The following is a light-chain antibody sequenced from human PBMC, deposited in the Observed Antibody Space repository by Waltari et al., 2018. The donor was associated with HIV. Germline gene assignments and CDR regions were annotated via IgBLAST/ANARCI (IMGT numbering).Light chain of an antibody. CDR3: QQYNNWPYT. CDR1: QGVNIK. V-gene: IGKV3-15*01. J-gene: IGKJ2*01. CDR2: SAS. Sequence: EILMTQSPDTLSVSPGETATLSCRASQGVNIKLAWYQQEPVQAPRLLTYSASTRATGIPARFSGSGSGTEFTLTITSLQSEDFTIYYCQQYNNWPYTFGQGTKLEI.